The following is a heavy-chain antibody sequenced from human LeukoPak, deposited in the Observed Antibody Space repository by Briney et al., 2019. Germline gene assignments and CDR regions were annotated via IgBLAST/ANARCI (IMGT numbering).Heavy chain of an antibody. CDR2: IKQDGSEK. CDR3: ARVPIIRMASYAFDI. J-gene: IGHJ3*02. Sequence: HPGGSLRLSCAASGFTFSSYWMSWVRQAPGKGLEWVANIKQDGSEKYYVDSVKGRFTISRDNAKNSLYLQMNSLRAEDTAVYYCARVPIIRMASYAFDIWGQGTMVTVSS. V-gene: IGHV3-7*01. D-gene: IGHD3-10*01. CDR1: GFTFSSYW.